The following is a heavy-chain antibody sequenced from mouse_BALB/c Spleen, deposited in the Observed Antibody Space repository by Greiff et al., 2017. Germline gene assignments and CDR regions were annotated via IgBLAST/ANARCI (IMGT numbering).Heavy chain of an antibody. CDR2: ISSGSSTI. D-gene: IGHD3-3*01. V-gene: IGHV5-17*02. CDR1: GFTFSSFG. J-gene: IGHJ1*01. CDR3: ARCRDYRYFDV. Sequence: EVKLMESGGGLVQPGGSRKLSCAASGFTFSSFGMHWVRQAPEKGLEWVAYISSGSSTIYYADTVKGRFTISRDNPKNTLFLQMTSLRSEDTAMYYCARCRDYRYFDVWGAGTTVTVSS.